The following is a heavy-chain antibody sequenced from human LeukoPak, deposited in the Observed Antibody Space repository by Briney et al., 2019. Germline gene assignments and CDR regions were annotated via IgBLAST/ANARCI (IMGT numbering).Heavy chain of an antibody. J-gene: IGHJ4*02. CDR2: MYTSGIT. D-gene: IGHD1-7*01. CDR3: AREITGTRGVDY. V-gene: IGHV4-4*07. Sequence: SETLSLTCTVSGDSFSSYFWSWIRQPAGKGLEWTGRMYTSGITNSNPSLKSRVTMSVDTSKNQFSLNLTSVTAADTAVYYCAREITGTRGVDYWGQGILVTVSS. CDR1: GDSFSSYF.